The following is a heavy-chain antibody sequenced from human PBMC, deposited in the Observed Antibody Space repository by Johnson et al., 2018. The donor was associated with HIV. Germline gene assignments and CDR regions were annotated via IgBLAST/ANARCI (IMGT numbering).Heavy chain of an antibody. Sequence: VQLVESGGGVVRPGGSLRLSCAASGFTFDDYGMTWVRQATGKGLEWVSRIVSDVSSAIYTDSVTGRFTISRDNTKNTVYLQMNSLRAEDTAVYYCTTGVFHAFDMWGQGTMVTVSS. J-gene: IGHJ3*02. CDR2: IVSDVSSA. CDR1: GFTFDDYG. CDR3: TTGVFHAFDM. V-gene: IGHV3-74*02. D-gene: IGHD3-10*01.